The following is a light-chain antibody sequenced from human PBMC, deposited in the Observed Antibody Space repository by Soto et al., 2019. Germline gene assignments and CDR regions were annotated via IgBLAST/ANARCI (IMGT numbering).Light chain of an antibody. J-gene: IGKJ1*01. CDR2: KAS. Sequence: IEMTQSHSTLYASVGDVVTITCRASQSISSWLAWYQQKPGKAPKVLIYKASSLESGVPSRFSGSGSGTEFTLPISSLQSDDFATYYCQQYESYWTFGQGTKVDIK. V-gene: IGKV1-5*03. CDR3: QQYESYWT. CDR1: QSISSW.